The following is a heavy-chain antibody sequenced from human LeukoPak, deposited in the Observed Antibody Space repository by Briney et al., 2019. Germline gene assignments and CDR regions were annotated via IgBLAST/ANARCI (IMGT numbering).Heavy chain of an antibody. D-gene: IGHD4-17*01. J-gene: IGHJ6*02. V-gene: IGHV3-33*01. CDR2: IWYDGSNE. CDR3: ARAPPGDRYGMDV. Sequence: PGGSLRLSCAASGFTFSSYGMHWVRQAPGKGLEWVAVIWYDGSNEGYTDSVKGRFTISRDNAKNTLYLQMNSLRAEDTAVYYCARAPPGDRYGMDVWGQGTTVTVSS. CDR1: GFTFSSYG.